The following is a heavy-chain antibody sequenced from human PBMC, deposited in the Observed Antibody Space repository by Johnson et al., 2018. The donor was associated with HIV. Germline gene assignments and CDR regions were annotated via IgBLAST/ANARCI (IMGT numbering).Heavy chain of an antibody. V-gene: IGHV3-30*04. CDR3: ARVSSSTIAVTGNAFEI. J-gene: IGHJ3*02. D-gene: IGHD6-19*01. CDR1: GFTFSSYA. CDR2: ISYDVTNK. Sequence: QMMLVESGGGVVQPGRSLRLSCAASGFTFSSYAMHWVRQAPGKGLEWVAVISYDVTNKYYADSVKGRFTISRENSRSTLYLQMNSLRVEDTAVYYCARVSSSTIAVTGNAFEIWGQGTMVSVSS.